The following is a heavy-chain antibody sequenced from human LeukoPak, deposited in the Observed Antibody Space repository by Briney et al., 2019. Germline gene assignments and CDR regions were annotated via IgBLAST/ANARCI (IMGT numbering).Heavy chain of an antibody. J-gene: IGHJ4*02. D-gene: IGHD5-12*01. CDR3: ARRSGYDYFDY. CDR2: IIPILGIA. Sequence: GASVKVSCKASGGTFSSYAISWVRQAPGQGLEWMGRIIPILGIANYAQKFQGRVTITADKSTSTAYMELSSLRSEDTAVYYCARRSGYDYFDYWGQGTLVTVSS. V-gene: IGHV1-69*04. CDR1: GGTFSSYA.